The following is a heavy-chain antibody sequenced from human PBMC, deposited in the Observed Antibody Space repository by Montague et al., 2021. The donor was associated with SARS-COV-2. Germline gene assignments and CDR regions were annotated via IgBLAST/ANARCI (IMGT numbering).Heavy chain of an antibody. V-gene: IGHV4-61*02. D-gene: IGHD4-17*01. Sequence: TLSLTCTVSGGSISSGDFYWSWIRQPAGKGLEWIGLIYPCGNTNYNPSLKSRVTISVDTSKNQFSLKLISVTAADTAVYYCASVYTVTYYFDYWGRGTRVTVSS. CDR2: IYPCGNT. J-gene: IGHJ4*02. CDR1: GGSISSGDFY. CDR3: ASVYTVTYYFDY.